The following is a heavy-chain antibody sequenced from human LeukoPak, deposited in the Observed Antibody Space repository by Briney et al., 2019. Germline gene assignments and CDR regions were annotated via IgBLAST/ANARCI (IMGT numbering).Heavy chain of an antibody. CDR2: ISSSSSYV. V-gene: IGHV3-21*01. D-gene: IGHD1-26*01. Sequence: GGSLRLSCAASGFTFSSYSMNWVRQAPGKGLEWVSSISSSSSYVYYADSVKGRFTISRDNAKNSLYLQMNSLRAEDTAVYYCARDSKVGATDLDYWGQGTLVTVSS. CDR1: GFTFSSYS. J-gene: IGHJ4*02. CDR3: ARDSKVGATDLDY.